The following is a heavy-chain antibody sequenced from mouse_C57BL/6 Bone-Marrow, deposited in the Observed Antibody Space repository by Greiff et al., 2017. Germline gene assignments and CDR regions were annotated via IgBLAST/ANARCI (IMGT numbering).Heavy chain of an antibody. CDR1: GYTFTNNW. J-gene: IGHJ2*01. D-gene: IGHD4-1*01. CDR2: IYPGGGYT. V-gene: IGHV1-63*01. CDR3: ARSGPLGRSFDY. Sequence: QVQLQQSGAELVRPGTSVKMSCKASGYTFTNNWIGWAKQRPGHGLEWIGDIYPGGGYTNYNEKFKSKAILTVDTSSNTAYMQLSSLTSEDSAVFYCARSGPLGRSFDYWGQGTTLTVSS.